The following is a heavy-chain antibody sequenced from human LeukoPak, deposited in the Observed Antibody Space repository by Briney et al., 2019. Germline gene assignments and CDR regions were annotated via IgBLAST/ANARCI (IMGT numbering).Heavy chain of an antibody. CDR2: IYYSGST. CDR3: ARLNSNYPYYYYGMDV. J-gene: IGHJ6*02. V-gene: IGHV4-4*02. Sequence: SETLSLTCAVSGGSISSSNWWSWVRQPPGKGLGWIGEIYYSGSTNYNPSVKSRVTISVDKSKSQFSLKLSSVTAADTAVYYCARLNSNYPYYYYGMDVWGQGTTVTVSS. D-gene: IGHD4-11*01. CDR1: GGSISSSNW.